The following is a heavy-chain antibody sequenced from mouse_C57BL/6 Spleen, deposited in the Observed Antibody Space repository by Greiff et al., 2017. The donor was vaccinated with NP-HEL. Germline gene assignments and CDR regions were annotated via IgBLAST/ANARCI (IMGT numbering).Heavy chain of an antibody. CDR3: ARDKGYYDYAMDY. J-gene: IGHJ4*01. CDR1: GFTFSSYA. Sequence: EVQRVESGGGLVKPGGSLKLSCAASGFTFSSYAMSWVRQTPDKRLEWVATISDGGSYTYYPANVKGRFTISRDNAKNNLYLQMSHLKSEDTAMYYCARDKGYYDYAMDYWGQGTSVTVSS. CDR2: ISDGGSYT. V-gene: IGHV5-4*01. D-gene: IGHD2-3*01.